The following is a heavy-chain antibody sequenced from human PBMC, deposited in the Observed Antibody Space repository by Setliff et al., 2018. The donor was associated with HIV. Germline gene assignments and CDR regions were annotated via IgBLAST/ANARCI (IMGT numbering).Heavy chain of an antibody. CDR2: IGRSGNI. CDR1: GFTFSDYY. J-gene: IGHJ4*02. Sequence: GGSLRLSCAASGFTFSDYYMTWIRRAPGGGLEWVAYIGRSGNIGYTDSVKGRFTISRDNAKKSLYLQMNSLRTEDTALYYCAKDIGFVPCAGTCYTYFDYWGQGTLVTVSS. V-gene: IGHV3-11*01. CDR3: AKDIGFVPCAGTCYTYFDY. D-gene: IGHD2-15*01.